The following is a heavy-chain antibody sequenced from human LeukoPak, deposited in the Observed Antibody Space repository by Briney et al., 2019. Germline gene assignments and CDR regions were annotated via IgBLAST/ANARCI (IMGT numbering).Heavy chain of an antibody. V-gene: IGHV1-2*06. J-gene: IGHJ4*02. CDR1: GYTFTGYY. CDR2: INPNSGGT. D-gene: IGHD2-8*01. CDR3: ARALFRFYCTNGVCYAAYFDY. Sequence: VASVKVSCKASGYTFTGYYMFWLRQAPGQGLEWMGRINPNSGGTNYAQKFQGRVTMTRDTSISTAYMELSRLRSDDTAVYYCARALFRFYCTNGVCYAAYFDYWGQGTLVTVSS.